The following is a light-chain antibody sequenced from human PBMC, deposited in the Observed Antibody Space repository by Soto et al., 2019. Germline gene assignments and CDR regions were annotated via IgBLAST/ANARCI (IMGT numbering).Light chain of an antibody. CDR3: QQYNSYWT. Sequence: DIPMTQSPSTLSASVGDRVTITCRASQSISSWLAWYQQKPGKAPKLLIYKASSLESGVPSRFSGSGSGTEFTLTISSLQPDDFATYSCQQYNSYWTFGQGTKVEI. V-gene: IGKV1-5*03. CDR2: KAS. J-gene: IGKJ1*01. CDR1: QSISSW.